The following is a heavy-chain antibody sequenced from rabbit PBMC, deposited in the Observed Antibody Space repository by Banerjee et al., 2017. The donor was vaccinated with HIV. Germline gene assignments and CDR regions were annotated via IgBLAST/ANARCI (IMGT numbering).Heavy chain of an antibody. CDR3: ARDLSYDDWGDLNL. CDR1: GLDVSSGYW. V-gene: IGHV1S45*01. D-gene: IGHD2-1*01. Sequence: QEQLVESGGDLVQPGASLTLTCTASGLDVSSGYWIYWVRQAPGKGLEWIACIYIGSTASIYYASWAKGRFTISKASSTTVTLQMTSLTDADTATYFCARDLSYDDWGDLNLWGQGTLVTVS. CDR2: IYIGSTASI. J-gene: IGHJ4*01.